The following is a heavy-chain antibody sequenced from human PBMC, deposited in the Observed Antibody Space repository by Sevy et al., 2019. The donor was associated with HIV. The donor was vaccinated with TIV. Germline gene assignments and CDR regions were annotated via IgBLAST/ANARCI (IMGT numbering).Heavy chain of an antibody. V-gene: IGHV3-30-3*01. CDR2: ISYDGSNK. J-gene: IGHJ4*02. D-gene: IGHD5-12*01. CDR3: ARDIRDGYEYR. Sequence: GGSLRLSCAASGFTFSSYAMHWVRQAPGEGLEWVAVISYDGSNKYYADSVKGRFTISRDNSKNTLYLQMNSLRAEDTAVYYCARDIRDGYEYRWGQGTLVTVSS. CDR1: GFTFSSYA.